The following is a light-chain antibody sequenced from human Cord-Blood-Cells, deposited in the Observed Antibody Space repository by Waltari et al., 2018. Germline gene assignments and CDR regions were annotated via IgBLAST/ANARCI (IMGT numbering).Light chain of an antibody. Sequence: EIVLTQSPATLSLSPGDRATLSCRASQSVSSYLAWYPQNPGQPPTLLIYDASNRATGIPARFSGSGSGTDFTLTISGLEPEEFAVYYCQQRSNWLFGGGTKVEIK. V-gene: IGKV3-11*01. CDR3: QQRSNWL. J-gene: IGKJ4*01. CDR2: DAS. CDR1: QSVSSY.